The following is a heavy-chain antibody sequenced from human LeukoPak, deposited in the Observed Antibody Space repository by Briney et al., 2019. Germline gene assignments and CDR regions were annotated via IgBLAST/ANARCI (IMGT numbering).Heavy chain of an antibody. J-gene: IGHJ6*03. D-gene: IGHD5-24*01. CDR1: GDSITGYY. CDR2: INHSGST. Sequence: PSETLSLTCSVSGDSITGYYWSWIRQPPGKGLEWIGEINHSGSTNYNPSLKSRVTISVDTSKNQFSLKLSSVTAADTAVYYCARRRDGYKRPYYYYYMDVWGKGTTVTISS. CDR3: ARRRDGYKRPYYYYYMDV. V-gene: IGHV4-34*01.